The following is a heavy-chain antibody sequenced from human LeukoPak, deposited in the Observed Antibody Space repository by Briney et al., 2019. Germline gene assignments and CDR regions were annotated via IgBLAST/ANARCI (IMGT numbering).Heavy chain of an antibody. CDR3: ARSIAARLNWFDP. CDR1: GGTFSSYA. V-gene: IGHV1-69*01. J-gene: IGHJ5*02. Sequence: ASVMVSCKASGGTFSSYAISWVRQAPGQGLEWMGGIIPIFGTANYAQKFQGRVTITADESTSTAYMELSSLRSEDTAVYYCARSIAARLNWFDPWGQGTLVTVSS. D-gene: IGHD6-6*01. CDR2: IIPIFGTA.